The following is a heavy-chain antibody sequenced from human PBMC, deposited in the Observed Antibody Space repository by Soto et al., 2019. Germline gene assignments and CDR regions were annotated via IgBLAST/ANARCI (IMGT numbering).Heavy chain of an antibody. V-gene: IGHV3-30*18. CDR3: AKVPAGYCSGGSCYSRDY. CDR1: GFTFSSYG. Sequence: VQLVESGGGVVQPGRSLRLSCAASGFTFSSYGMHWVRQAPGKGLEWVAVISYDGSNKYYADSVKGRFTISRDNSKNTLYLQMNSLRAEDTAVYYCAKVPAGYCSGGSCYSRDYWGQGTLVTVSS. J-gene: IGHJ4*02. D-gene: IGHD2-15*01. CDR2: ISYDGSNK.